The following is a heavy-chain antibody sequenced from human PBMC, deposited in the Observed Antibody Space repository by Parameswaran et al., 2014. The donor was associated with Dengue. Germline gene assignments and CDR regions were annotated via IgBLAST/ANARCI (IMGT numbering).Heavy chain of an antibody. J-gene: IGHJ3*02. D-gene: IGHD4-23*01. Sequence: VRQAPGKGLEWVSVIYSGGSTYYADSVKGRFTISRDNSKNTLYLQMNSLRAEDTAVYYCAREPDDYGGNDAFDIWGQGTMVTVSS. CDR2: IYSGGST. CDR3: AREPDDYGGNDAFDI. V-gene: IGHV3-53*01.